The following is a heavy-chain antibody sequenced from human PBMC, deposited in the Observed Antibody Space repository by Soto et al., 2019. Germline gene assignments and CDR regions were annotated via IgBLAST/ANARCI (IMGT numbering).Heavy chain of an antibody. CDR2: IGTHADTT. D-gene: IGHD3-16*01. Sequence: EVQLLESGGGFVQPGGSLRLSCAASGFTFSTYALTWVRQAPGKGLEWVSSIGTHADTTYYVDSVKGRFSISRDNSKNTVYLQMSSLSAEDTAVYYCARPYVEVAVNDAFDIWGRGTMVTVSS. J-gene: IGHJ3*02. CDR1: GFTFSTYA. CDR3: ARPYVEVAVNDAFDI. V-gene: IGHV3-23*01.